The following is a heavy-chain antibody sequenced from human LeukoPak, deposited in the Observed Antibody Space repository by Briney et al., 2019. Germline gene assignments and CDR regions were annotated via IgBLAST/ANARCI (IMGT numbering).Heavy chain of an antibody. V-gene: IGHV3-7*01. J-gene: IGHJ5*01. CDR2: INQDGSEK. D-gene: IGHD5-12*01. CDR3: ARVGGYSNGWSDF. CDR1: GFTFSSYW. Sequence: GGSLRLSCAGYGFTFSSYWMGWVRQAPGKGLEWVANINQDGSEKQYVDSVKGRFTTSRDNAKKSMYLQMNSLRVEDTAVYYCARVGGYSNGWSDFWGQGTLVTVSS.